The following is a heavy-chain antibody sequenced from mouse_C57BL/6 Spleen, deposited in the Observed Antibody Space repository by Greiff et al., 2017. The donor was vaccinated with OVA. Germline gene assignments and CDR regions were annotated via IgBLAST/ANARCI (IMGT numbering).Heavy chain of an antibody. D-gene: IGHD1-1*01. Sequence: VQLQQSGAELVKPGDSVKLSCKASGYTFTSYWMHWVKQRPGKGLEWIGYINPSSGYNKYNQKFKDKATLTADKSSSTAYMQLSSLTYEDSAVYYCANYYGSSYDYFDYWGQGTTLTVSS. J-gene: IGHJ2*01. CDR1: GYTFTSYW. V-gene: IGHV1-7*01. CDR2: INPSSGYN. CDR3: ANYYGSSYDYFDY.